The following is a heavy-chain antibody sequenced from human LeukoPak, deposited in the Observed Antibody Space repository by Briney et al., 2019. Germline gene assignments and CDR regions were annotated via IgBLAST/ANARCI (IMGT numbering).Heavy chain of an antibody. V-gene: IGHV3-30*04. J-gene: IGHJ4*02. CDR2: VSNDVSNK. CDR1: GFTFSNYV. CDR3: ATEPPGRFYFDY. Sequence: GRSLRLSCVASGFTFSNYVMHWVRQAPGKGLEWVAVVSNDVSNKYYADSVKGRSTISRDNSKNMLFLQMNSLRTEDTAVYYCATEPPGRFYFDYWGQGTLVTVSS.